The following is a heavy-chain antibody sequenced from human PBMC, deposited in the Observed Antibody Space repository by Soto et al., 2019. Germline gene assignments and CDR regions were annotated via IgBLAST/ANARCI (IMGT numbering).Heavy chain of an antibody. CDR2: IWYDGSNK. J-gene: IGHJ4*02. V-gene: IGHV3-33*01. CDR3: ARDYVLRFLERPLGY. D-gene: IGHD3-3*01. CDR1: GFTFSSYG. Sequence: GGSLRLSCAASGFTFSSYGMHWVRQAPGKGLEWVAVIWYDGSNKYYADSVKGRFTISRDNSKNTLYLQMNSLRAEDTAVYYCARDYVLRFLERPLGYWGQGTLVTVSS.